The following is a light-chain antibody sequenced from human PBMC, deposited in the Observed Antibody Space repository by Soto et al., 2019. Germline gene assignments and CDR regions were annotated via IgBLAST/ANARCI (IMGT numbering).Light chain of an antibody. CDR3: AAWDDSLNGVV. CDR2: TND. J-gene: IGLJ2*01. CDR1: SSNIGSSY. V-gene: IGLV1-47*01. Sequence: QPVLTQPPSTSGTPGQRVTITCSGSSSNIGSSYVYWYQQLPGTAPKLLIYTNDQRPSGVPDRISGSKSGTSASLAISGLRSEDEADYYCAAWDDSLNGVVFGGGTKVTVL.